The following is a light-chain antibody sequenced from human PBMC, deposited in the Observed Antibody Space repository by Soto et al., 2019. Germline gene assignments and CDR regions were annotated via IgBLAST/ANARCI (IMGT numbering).Light chain of an antibody. J-gene: IGKJ3*01. CDR3: QQYGSSPPSFT. Sequence: EIVLTQSPGTLSLPPGERATLSCRASQSVSSSYLAWYQQKPGQAPRLLIYGASSRATGIPDRFSGSGSGTDFTLTISRLEPEDFAVYYCQQYGSSPPSFTFGPGTKVDIK. CDR1: QSVSSSY. CDR2: GAS. V-gene: IGKV3-20*01.